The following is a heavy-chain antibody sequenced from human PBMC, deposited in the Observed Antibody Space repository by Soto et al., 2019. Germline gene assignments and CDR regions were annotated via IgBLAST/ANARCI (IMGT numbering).Heavy chain of an antibody. CDR3: AKGGGILLMVYAMEV. J-gene: IGHJ6*02. Sequence: ASVKVSCKASGYTFTSYGISWVRQAPGQGLEWMGWISAYNGNTNYAQKLQGRVTMTTDTSTSTAYMELRSLRSDDKAEYYCAKGGGILLMVYAMEVWGQGNTVTVSS. CDR1: GYTFTSYG. D-gene: IGHD2-8*01. V-gene: IGHV1-18*04. CDR2: ISAYNGNT.